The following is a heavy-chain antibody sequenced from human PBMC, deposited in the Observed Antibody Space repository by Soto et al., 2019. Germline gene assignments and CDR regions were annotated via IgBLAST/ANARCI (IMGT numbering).Heavy chain of an antibody. J-gene: IGHJ4*02. CDR1: GGSISRGAYF. D-gene: IGHD2-15*01. V-gene: IGHV4-31*03. Sequence: SETLSLTCSVSGGSISRGAYFWTWIRQFPGKGLEWIACISYTGATYYNPSLKSRVTILADTSKNQFSLKLNSVTSADTAVYYCARGGPVSVSPAWQLLGYFDYWGQGTLVTVSS. CDR2: ISYTGAT. CDR3: ARGGPVSVSPAWQLLGYFDY.